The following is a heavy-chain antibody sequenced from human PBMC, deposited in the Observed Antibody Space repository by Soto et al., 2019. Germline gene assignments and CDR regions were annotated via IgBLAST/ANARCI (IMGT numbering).Heavy chain of an antibody. CDR1: GGSSRSGGYS. V-gene: IGHV4-30-2*01. CDR3: ARSVFP. J-gene: IGHJ5*02. CDR2: IYHSGST. Sequence: SHTYGVAGGSSRSGGYSWSWIRQPPGKGLEWIGYIYHSGSTYYNPSLKSRVTISVDRSKNQFSLKLSSVTAADTAVYYCARSVFPWGQGTLVTVSS.